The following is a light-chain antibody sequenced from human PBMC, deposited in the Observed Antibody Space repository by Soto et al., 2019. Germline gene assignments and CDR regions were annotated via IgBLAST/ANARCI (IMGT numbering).Light chain of an antibody. CDR2: EVS. CDR3: CSYAGSSTL. J-gene: IGLJ1*01. Sequence: QSALTQPASVSGSPGQSITISCTGTSSDVGSYNLVSWYQQHPGKAPKLMIYEVSKRPSGVSYRFSGSKSGNTASLTISGLQAVDEADYCCCSYAGSSTLFGTGTKLTVL. V-gene: IGLV2-23*02. CDR1: SSDVGSYNL.